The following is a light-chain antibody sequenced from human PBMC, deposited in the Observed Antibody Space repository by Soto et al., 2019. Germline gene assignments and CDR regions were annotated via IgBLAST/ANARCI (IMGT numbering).Light chain of an antibody. J-gene: IGKJ1*01. CDR1: QTIGSY. CDR2: GAS. V-gene: IGKV1-39*01. Sequence: QLSHARSSVASALLDAVTITCRASQTIGSYLNWYQQERGKAPKLLIYGASSLQSGVPSRFSGSGSGTDFTLTISSLQPEDFATYYCQQSYTIPRTFGQGTKVDIK. CDR3: QQSYTIPRT.